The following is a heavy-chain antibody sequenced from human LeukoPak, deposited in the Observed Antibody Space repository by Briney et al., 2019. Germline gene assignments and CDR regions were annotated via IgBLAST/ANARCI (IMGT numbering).Heavy chain of an antibody. Sequence: SETLSHTCAVYGGSFSGYYWSWIRQPPGKGLEWIGEINHSGSTNYNPSLKSRVTISVDTSKNQFSLKLSSVTAADTAVYYCARDSGYRSSSQYNWLDPWGQGTLVTVSS. V-gene: IGHV4-34*01. D-gene: IGHD6-6*01. CDR1: GGSFSGYY. CDR3: ARDSGYRSSSQYNWLDP. CDR2: INHSGST. J-gene: IGHJ5*02.